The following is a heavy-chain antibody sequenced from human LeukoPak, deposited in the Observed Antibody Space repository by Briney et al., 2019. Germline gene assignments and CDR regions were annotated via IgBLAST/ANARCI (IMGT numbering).Heavy chain of an antibody. D-gene: IGHD2-2*01. V-gene: IGHV4-34*01. J-gene: IGHJ6*03. Sequence: NSSESLSLTCAVHGGSFSGYYWSWIRQPPGKGLEWIGEINQSGSTNSNPSLKSRVNISVDTSKNQFSLKLRSVTAADTAVYYCAREKIVNIPAAIYYYSYMDVWGKGTTVTVSS. CDR3: AREKIVNIPAAIYYYSYMDV. CDR2: INQSGST. CDR1: GGSFSGYY.